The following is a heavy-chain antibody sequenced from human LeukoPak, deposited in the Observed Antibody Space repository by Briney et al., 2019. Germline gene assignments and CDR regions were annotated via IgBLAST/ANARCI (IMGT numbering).Heavy chain of an antibody. Sequence: GGSLRLSCTAPGLTFRSFAMSWVRQTPGKGLEWVSSISGRGVSTDYADSVKGRFTISRDNSKNTLYVQMDSLRADDTAVYYCAIQAGGDYFPFDYWGEGTPVTVSS. CDR2: ISGRGVST. J-gene: IGHJ4*02. CDR1: GLTFRSFA. V-gene: IGHV3-23*01. D-gene: IGHD2-21*01. CDR3: AIQAGGDYFPFDY.